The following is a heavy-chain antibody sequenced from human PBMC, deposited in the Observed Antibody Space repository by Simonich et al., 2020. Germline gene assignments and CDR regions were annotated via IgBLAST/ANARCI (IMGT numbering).Heavy chain of an antibody. CDR3: ARDPVVPAAIRNAFDI. CDR2: INPNRGGT. Sequence: QVQLVQSGAEVKKPGASVKVSCKASGSTFTGYYMPWVRQAPGQGLECRGRINPNRGGTNYAHKVQGRVTMTRDTSISTAYMELSRLGSDDTAVYYCARDPVVPAAIRNAFDIWGQGTMVTVSS. D-gene: IGHD2-2*01. V-gene: IGHV1-2*07. J-gene: IGHJ3*02. CDR1: GSTFTGYY.